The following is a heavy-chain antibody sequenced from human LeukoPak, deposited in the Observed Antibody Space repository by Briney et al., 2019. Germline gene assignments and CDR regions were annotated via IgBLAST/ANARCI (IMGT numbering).Heavy chain of an antibody. CDR3: ARRDYYDSSGYYETSPFDY. Sequence: ASVKVSCKASGYTFTSYGISWVRQAPGQGLEWMGWVSAYNGNTNYAQKLQGRVTMTTDTSTSTAYMELRSLRSDDTAVYYCARRDYYDSSGYYETSPFDYWGQGTLVTVSS. CDR1: GYTFTSYG. CDR2: VSAYNGNT. D-gene: IGHD3-22*01. J-gene: IGHJ4*02. V-gene: IGHV1-18*01.